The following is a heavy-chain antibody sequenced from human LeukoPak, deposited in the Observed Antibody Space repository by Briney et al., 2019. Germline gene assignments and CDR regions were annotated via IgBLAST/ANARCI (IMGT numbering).Heavy chain of an antibody. CDR2: IYYRGNT. Sequence: PSETLSLTCTVSGGSISSYYWSWIRQPPGKGLEWIGYIYYRGNTNYNPSLKSRVTTSVDMSKNQFSLKLSSVTAADTAVYYCTRGGYNYDSPPGDPFDYWGQGTLVTVSS. CDR1: GGSISSYY. J-gene: IGHJ4*02. CDR3: TRGGYNYDSPPGDPFDY. D-gene: IGHD5-18*01. V-gene: IGHV4-59*01.